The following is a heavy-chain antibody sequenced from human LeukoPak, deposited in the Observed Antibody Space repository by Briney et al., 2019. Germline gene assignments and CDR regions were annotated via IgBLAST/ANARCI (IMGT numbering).Heavy chain of an antibody. V-gene: IGHV3-9*01. J-gene: IGHJ4*02. D-gene: IGHD4-23*01. CDR2: ISWNSGSI. CDR1: GLTFDDYA. Sequence: GRSLRLSCAASGLTFDDYAMHWVRQAPGKGLEWVSGISWNSGSIGYADSVKGRFTISRDNAKNSLYLQMNSLRAEDTALYYCAKGPTRSVVTPTADYWGQGTLVTVSS. CDR3: AKGPTRSVVTPTADY.